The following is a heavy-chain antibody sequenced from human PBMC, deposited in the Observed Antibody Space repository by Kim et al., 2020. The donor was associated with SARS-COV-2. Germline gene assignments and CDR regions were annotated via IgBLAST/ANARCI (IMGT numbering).Heavy chain of an antibody. V-gene: IGHV4-39*01. D-gene: IGHD3-10*01. Sequence: NPSLRGRVTRYVDTPKNQFSLKLSSVTAADTAVYYCARALCGSGRTIDFWGQGTLVTVSS. CDR3: ARALCGSGRTIDF. J-gene: IGHJ4*02.